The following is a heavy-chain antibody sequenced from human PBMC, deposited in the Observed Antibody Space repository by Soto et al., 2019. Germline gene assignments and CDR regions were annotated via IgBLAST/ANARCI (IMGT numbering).Heavy chain of an antibody. Sequence: GASVKVSSTASRYALTNNAMHWVRQAPRQRLEWMGWINVGNGNTTYPQKFQGRVTLTRDTSASTAYMELSSLKSEDTAVFFCAGGGGGAKTPPFDFWGKGALVTVSS. CDR1: RYALTNNA. J-gene: IGHJ4*02. D-gene: IGHD3-16*01. CDR3: AGGGGGAKTPPFDF. CDR2: INVGNGNT. V-gene: IGHV1-3*01.